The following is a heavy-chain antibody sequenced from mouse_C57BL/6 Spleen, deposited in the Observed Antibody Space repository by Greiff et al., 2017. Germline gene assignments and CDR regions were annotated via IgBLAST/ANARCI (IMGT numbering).Heavy chain of an antibody. Sequence: QVQLQQPGAELVRPGSSVKLSCKASGYTFTSSWLHWVTQRPIPGLEWIGNIDPSDSAPPSNQQFKDKATLTVDKSSSTAYMQLSSLPSEDSAVYYCARHGNSAWFAYWGQGTLVTVSA. CDR2: IDPSDSAP. CDR1: GYTFTSSW. J-gene: IGHJ3*01. D-gene: IGHD2-1*01. CDR3: ARHGNSAWFAY. V-gene: IGHV1-52*01.